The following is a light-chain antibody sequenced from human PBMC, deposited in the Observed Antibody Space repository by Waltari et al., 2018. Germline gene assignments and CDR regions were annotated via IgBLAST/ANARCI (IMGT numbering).Light chain of an antibody. V-gene: IGLV2-8*01. CDR2: EVT. CDR3: SSFAGRWF. CDR1: SSDFGNYNF. J-gene: IGLJ2*01. Sequence: QSALTQPPSASGSPGQSVTISCTGTSSDFGNYNFVSWYQQHPGKAPKVLIYEVTKRSSGVPDRFAGSKSGNTASLTVSGLQAEDEADYYCSSFAGRWFFGGGTKLTVL.